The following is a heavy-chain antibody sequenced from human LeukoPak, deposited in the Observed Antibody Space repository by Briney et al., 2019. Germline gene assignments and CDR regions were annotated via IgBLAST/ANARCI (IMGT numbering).Heavy chain of an antibody. J-gene: IGHJ4*02. D-gene: IGHD3-3*01. V-gene: IGHV4-34*01. Sequence: SETLSLTCAVYGGSFSGYYWSWIRQPPGKGLEWIGEINHSGSTNYNPSLKSRVTISVDTSKNQFSLRLRSVTAADTAVYYCARRVRLRFNFDYWGQGTLVTVSS. CDR1: GGSFSGYY. CDR3: ARRVRLRFNFDY. CDR2: INHSGST.